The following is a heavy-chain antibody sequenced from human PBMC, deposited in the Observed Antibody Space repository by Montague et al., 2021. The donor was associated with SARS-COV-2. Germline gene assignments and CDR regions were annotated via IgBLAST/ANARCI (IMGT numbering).Heavy chain of an antibody. CDR1: GGSISSGGYY. V-gene: IGHV4-31*03. Sequence: TLSLACTVSGGSISSGGYYWSWIRQHPGKGLEWIGYIYYSGSTYYNPSLKSRVTISVDTSKNQFSLKLSSVTAADTAVYYCARDSRTDFDWLFPDSGSYYYYMDVWGKGTTVTVSS. CDR2: IYYSGST. J-gene: IGHJ6*03. D-gene: IGHD3-9*01. CDR3: ARDSRTDFDWLFPDSGSYYYYMDV.